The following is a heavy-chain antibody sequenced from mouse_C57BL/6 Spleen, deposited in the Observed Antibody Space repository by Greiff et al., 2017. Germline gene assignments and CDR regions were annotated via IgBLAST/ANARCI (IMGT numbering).Heavy chain of an antibody. CDR1: GYSFTGYY. CDR3: ATGYCGSSYGFAY. V-gene: IGHV1-31*01. D-gene: IGHD1-1*01. J-gene: IGHJ3*01. CDR2: IYPYNGVS. Sequence: EVQLQESGPELVKPGASVKISCKASGYSFTGYYMHWVKQSHGNVLDWIGYIYPYNGVSSYNQKFKGKATLSVDKSSSTAYMELRSLTSEDSAVYYCATGYCGSSYGFAYWGQGTLVTVSA.